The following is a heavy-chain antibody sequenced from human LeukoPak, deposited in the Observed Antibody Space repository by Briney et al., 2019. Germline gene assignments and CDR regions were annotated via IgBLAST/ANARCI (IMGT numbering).Heavy chain of an antibody. Sequence: SETLSLTCAVYGGSFSGYYWSWIRQPPGKGLEWIGEINHSGSTNYNPSLKSRVTISVDTSKNQFSLKLSSVTAADTAVYYCARHCRYSYGYKDYWGQGTLVTVSS. CDR2: INHSGST. D-gene: IGHD5-18*01. CDR3: ARHCRYSYGYKDY. CDR1: GGSFSGYY. V-gene: IGHV4-34*01. J-gene: IGHJ4*02.